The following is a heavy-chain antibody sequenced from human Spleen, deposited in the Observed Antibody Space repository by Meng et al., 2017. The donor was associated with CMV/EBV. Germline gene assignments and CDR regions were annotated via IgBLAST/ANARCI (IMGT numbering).Heavy chain of an antibody. Sequence: SETLSLTCAVYGGSFSGYYWSWIRQPPGKGLEWIGEINHSGSTNYNPSLKSRVTISVDTSKNQFSLKLSSVTAADTAVYYCARGRQYSSSSRIPAPPIAVAGTRTYYYYGMDVWGQGTTVTVSS. CDR3: ARGRQYSSSSRIPAPPIAVAGTRTYYYYGMDV. V-gene: IGHV4-34*01. J-gene: IGHJ6*02. CDR1: GGSFSGYY. CDR2: INHSGST. D-gene: IGHD6-19*01.